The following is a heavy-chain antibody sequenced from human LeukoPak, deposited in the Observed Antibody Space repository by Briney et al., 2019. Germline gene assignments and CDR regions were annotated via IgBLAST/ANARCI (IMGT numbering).Heavy chain of an antibody. J-gene: IGHJ5*02. V-gene: IGHV4-34*01. CDR3: ARGISAGGRIYCSSTSCYTSWFDP. CDR1: GGSFSGYY. Sequence: SETLSPTCAVYGGSFSGYYWSWIRQPPGKGLEWIGEINHSGSTNHNPSLKSRVTISVDTSKNQFSLKLSSVTAADTAVYYCARGISAGGRIYCSSTSCYTSWFDPWGQGTLVTVSS. CDR2: INHSGST. D-gene: IGHD2-2*02.